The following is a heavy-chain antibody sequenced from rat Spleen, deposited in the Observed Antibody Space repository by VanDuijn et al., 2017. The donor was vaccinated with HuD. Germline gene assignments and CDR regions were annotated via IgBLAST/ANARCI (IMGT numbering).Heavy chain of an antibody. J-gene: IGHJ4*01. CDR3: ARPGITSYVMDA. CDR1: GFIFRNYY. CDR2: ISFEGSGI. D-gene: IGHD1-4*01. Sequence: EVQLVESGGGLVQPGRSMKLSCTASGFIFRNYYMAWVRQAPTKGLEWVASISFEGSGIYYGDSVKGRFTISRDNAKSTLYLQMNSLRSEDTATYYCARPGITSYVMDAWGQGASVTVSS. V-gene: IGHV5-22*01.